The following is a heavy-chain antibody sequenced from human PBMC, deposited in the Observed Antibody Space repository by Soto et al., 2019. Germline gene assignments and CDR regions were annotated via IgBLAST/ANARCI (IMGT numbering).Heavy chain of an antibody. Sequence: QITLNESGPTPVKPRQTLTLTCTFSGFSLTTSGVGVGWIRQSPGKAPEWLALIYWDDDKRYSPSLKSRLTVTQDTSKNPVVLRMADLDPADTGTYYCAHRVLRTVFGLVTTTAIYFDFWGQGTPVAVSS. D-gene: IGHD3-3*01. V-gene: IGHV2-5*02. CDR2: IYWDDDK. CDR3: AHRVLRTVFGLVTTTAIYFDF. J-gene: IGHJ4*02. CDR1: GFSLTTSGVG.